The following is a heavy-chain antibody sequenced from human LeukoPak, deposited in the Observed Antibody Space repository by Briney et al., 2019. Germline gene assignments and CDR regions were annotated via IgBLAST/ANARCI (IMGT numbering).Heavy chain of an antibody. Sequence: PGGSLRLSCSASQFKFDTYGMHWVRQTPGKGLEYVSGINSDGLSTYYANSVKGRFTIPRDNAKNTLYLQMGSLKTEDMAVYYCARSTDGSAHFDYWGQGTLVTVFS. J-gene: IGHJ4*02. CDR3: ARSTDGSAHFDY. CDR1: QFKFDTYG. D-gene: IGHD1-1*01. CDR2: INSDGLST. V-gene: IGHV3-64*01.